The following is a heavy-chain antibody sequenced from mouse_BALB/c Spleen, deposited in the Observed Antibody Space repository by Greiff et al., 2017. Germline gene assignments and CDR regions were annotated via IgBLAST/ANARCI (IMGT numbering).Heavy chain of an antibody. CDR1: GFSLTSYD. CDR2: IWTGGGT. CDR3: VRDGHRYGFDY. D-gene: IGHD2-14*01. J-gene: IGHJ2*01. Sequence: VKLVESGPGLVAPSQSLSITCTVSGFSLTSYDISWIRQPPGKGLEWLGVIWTGGGTNYNSAFMSRLSISKDNSKSQVFLKMNSLQTDDTAIYYCVRDGHRYGFDYWGQGTTLTVSS. V-gene: IGHV2-9-2*01.